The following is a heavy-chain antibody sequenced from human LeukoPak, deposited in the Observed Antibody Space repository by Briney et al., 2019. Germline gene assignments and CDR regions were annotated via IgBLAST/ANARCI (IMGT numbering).Heavy chain of an antibody. CDR3: AKGVYYCSSSTCPQYYYYMDV. CDR2: MNPNSGNT. Sequence: ASVKVSCKASGYTFTSYDINWVRQATGQGLEWMGWMNPNSGNTGYAQKFQGRVTMTRNTSISTAYMELSSLRSEDTAVYYCAKGVYYCSSSTCPQYYYYMDVWGKGTTVTVSS. J-gene: IGHJ6*03. V-gene: IGHV1-8*01. CDR1: GYTFTSYD. D-gene: IGHD2-2*01.